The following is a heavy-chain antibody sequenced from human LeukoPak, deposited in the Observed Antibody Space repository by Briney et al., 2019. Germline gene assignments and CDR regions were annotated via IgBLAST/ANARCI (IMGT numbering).Heavy chain of an antibody. Sequence: SETLSLTCTVSGGSLSSYYWGWVRQPAGGGLGWIGRIYTRGSTNFHPSLKSRVTMSVDTSKNQFSLKLSSVTAADTAVYYCARAEWELAALDYWGQGTLVTVAS. CDR3: ARAEWELAALDY. D-gene: IGHD1-26*01. CDR2: IYTRGST. J-gene: IGHJ4*02. CDR1: GGSLSSYY. V-gene: IGHV4-4*07.